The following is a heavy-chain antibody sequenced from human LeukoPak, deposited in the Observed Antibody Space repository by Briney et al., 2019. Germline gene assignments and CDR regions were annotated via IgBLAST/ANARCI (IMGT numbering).Heavy chain of an antibody. J-gene: IGHJ3*02. CDR1: GFTFDDYA. D-gene: IGHD2-15*01. CDR2: ISGDGGST. V-gene: IGHV3-43*02. Sequence: GGSLRLSCAASGFTFDDYAMHWVRQAPGKGLEWVSLISGDGGSTYYADSVKGRFTISRDNSKNSLYLQMNSLRAEDMALYYCAKATCSGGNCYSSAFDMWGQGTMVTASS. CDR3: AKATCSGGNCYSSAFDM.